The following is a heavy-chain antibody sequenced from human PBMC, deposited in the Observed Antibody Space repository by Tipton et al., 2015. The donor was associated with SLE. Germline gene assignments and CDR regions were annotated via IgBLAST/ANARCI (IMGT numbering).Heavy chain of an antibody. Sequence: TLSLTCAVYGGSFSGYYWSWIRQPPGKGLEWIGEINHSGSTNYNPSLKSRVTISVDTSKNQFSLKLSSVTAADTAVYYCARDADTASYFDLWGRGTLVTVSS. J-gene: IGHJ2*01. CDR2: INHSGST. CDR3: ARDADTASYFDL. CDR1: GGSFSGYY. V-gene: IGHV4-34*01. D-gene: IGHD5-18*01.